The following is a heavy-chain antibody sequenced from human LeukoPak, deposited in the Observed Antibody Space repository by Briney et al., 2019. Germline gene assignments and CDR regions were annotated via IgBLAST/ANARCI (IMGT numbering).Heavy chain of an antibody. CDR3: ARDRSVGVLPAPPFDF. Sequence: SETLSLTCTVSGYSISSTYYWGWIRQPPGKGLEWVGSVFHSGNTYYNPFLKSRLTISADTSKNQFSLTLTSVTAADTAVYYCARDRSVGVLPAPPFDFWGQGTLVTVSS. J-gene: IGHJ4*02. CDR2: VFHSGNT. V-gene: IGHV4-38-2*02. D-gene: IGHD6-6*01. CDR1: GYSISSTYY.